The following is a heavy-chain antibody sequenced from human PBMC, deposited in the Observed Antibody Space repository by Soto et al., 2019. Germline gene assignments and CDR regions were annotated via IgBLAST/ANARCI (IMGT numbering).Heavy chain of an antibody. J-gene: IGHJ3*02. Sequence: EVQLLESGGGLVQPGGSLRLSCEASGFIFSNYAMSWVRQGPGKGLEWVSVIGGEAVSTNCADSVKGRCTVSRDNSKNTVYLQLDSLRDDDTAVYYCAKDSTSYNGIYEPFDIWGQGTMVTVSS. CDR2: IGGEAVST. CDR3: AKDSTSYNGIYEPFDI. CDR1: GFIFSNYA. D-gene: IGHD1-1*01. V-gene: IGHV3-23*01.